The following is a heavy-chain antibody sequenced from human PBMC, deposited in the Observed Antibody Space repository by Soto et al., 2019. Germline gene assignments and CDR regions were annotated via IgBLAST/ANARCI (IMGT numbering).Heavy chain of an antibody. V-gene: IGHV4-34*01. CDR1: GGSFSGYY. Sequence: QVQLQQWGAGLLKPSETLSLTCAVYGGSFSGYYWSWIRQPPGKGLEWIGEINHSGSTNYNPSLRSRVTISVDTSKNQFSLKLSSVTAADTAVYYCARGGPATYYYGSGRRQHPNWFDPWGQGTLVTVSS. D-gene: IGHD3-10*01. CDR3: ARGGPATYYYGSGRRQHPNWFDP. CDR2: INHSGST. J-gene: IGHJ5*02.